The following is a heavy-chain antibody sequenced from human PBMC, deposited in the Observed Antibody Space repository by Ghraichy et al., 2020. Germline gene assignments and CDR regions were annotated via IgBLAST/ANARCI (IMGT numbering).Heavy chain of an antibody. Sequence: GESLNISCAASGFTFSSYWMCWVRQAPGKGLEWVANIKQDGSEQYYVDSVKGRFTISRDNAKNSLFLQMNSLRAEDTAVYFCARDSNDFWSGYLDSWGQGTLVTVSS. J-gene: IGHJ5*01. D-gene: IGHD3-3*01. CDR1: GFTFSSYW. CDR3: ARDSNDFWSGYLDS. V-gene: IGHV3-7*01. CDR2: IKQDGSEQ.